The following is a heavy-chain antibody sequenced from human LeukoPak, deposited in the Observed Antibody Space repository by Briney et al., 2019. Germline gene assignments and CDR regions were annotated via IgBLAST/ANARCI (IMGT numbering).Heavy chain of an antibody. V-gene: IGHV4-39*07. D-gene: IGHD2-15*01. CDR2: IYYSGSV. CDR3: ARDCSGGSCEGITDAFDI. J-gene: IGHJ3*02. Sequence: SETLSLTRTVSGGSISSGSYYWGWIRQPPGKGLEWIGSIYYSGSVYYNPSLQSRLTISVDPSNNQFSLELNSVTAADTAVYYCARDCSGGSCEGITDAFDIWGQGTMVTVSS. CDR1: GGSISSGSYY.